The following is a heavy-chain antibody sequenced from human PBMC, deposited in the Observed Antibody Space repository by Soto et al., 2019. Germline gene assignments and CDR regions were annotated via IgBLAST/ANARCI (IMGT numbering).Heavy chain of an antibody. D-gene: IGHD6-13*01. J-gene: IGHJ4*02. CDR1: GGTFSSYA. CDR3: VRDVIAAAGTAG. Sequence: QVQLVQSGAEVKKPGSSVKVSCKASGGTFSSYAISWVRQAPGQGLEWMGGIIPIFGTANYAQKFQGRVXIXAXXSTSTAYMELSSLRSEDTAVYYCVRDVIAAAGTAGWGQGTLVTVSS. V-gene: IGHV1-69*12. CDR2: IIPIFGTA.